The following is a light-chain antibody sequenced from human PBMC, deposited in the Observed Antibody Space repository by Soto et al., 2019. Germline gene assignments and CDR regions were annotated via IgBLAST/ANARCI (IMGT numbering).Light chain of an antibody. Sequence: DIQMTQSPSSLSASVGDRVTITCRASQGISNYLAWYQQKPGKVPKLLIYAASTLQSAVPSRFSGSGSVTDFTLTISSLQPEDVATYYCQKYNSAPWTFGQGTQVEIK. CDR2: AAS. J-gene: IGKJ1*01. CDR3: QKYNSAPWT. CDR1: QGISNY. V-gene: IGKV1-27*01.